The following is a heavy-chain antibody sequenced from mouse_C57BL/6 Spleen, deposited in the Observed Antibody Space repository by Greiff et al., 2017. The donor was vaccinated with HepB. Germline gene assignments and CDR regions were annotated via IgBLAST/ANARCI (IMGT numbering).Heavy chain of an antibody. V-gene: IGHV1-69*01. CDR3: ARGGLLLRNYFDY. CDR2: IDPSDSYT. CDR1: GYTFTSYW. D-gene: IGHD1-1*01. Sequence: QVQLQQPGAELVMPGASVKLSCKASGYTFTSYWMHWVKQRPGQGLEWIGEIDPSDSYTNYNQKFKGKSTLTVDKSSSTAYMQLNSLTSEDSAVYYCARGGLLLRNYFDYWGQGTTLTVSS. J-gene: IGHJ2*01.